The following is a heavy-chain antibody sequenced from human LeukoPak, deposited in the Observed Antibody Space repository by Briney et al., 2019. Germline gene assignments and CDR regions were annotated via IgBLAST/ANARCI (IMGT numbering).Heavy chain of an antibody. CDR2: MNPNSGNT. Sequence: ASVKVSCKASGYTFTSYDINWVRQATGQGLEWMGWMNPNSGNTGYAQKFQGRVTMTRNTSISTAYMELSSLRSEDTAVYYCARGIVVVPAKYYYYYYGMDAWGQGTTVTVSS. J-gene: IGHJ6*02. D-gene: IGHD2-2*01. V-gene: IGHV1-8*01. CDR1: GYTFTSYD. CDR3: ARGIVVVPAKYYYYYYGMDA.